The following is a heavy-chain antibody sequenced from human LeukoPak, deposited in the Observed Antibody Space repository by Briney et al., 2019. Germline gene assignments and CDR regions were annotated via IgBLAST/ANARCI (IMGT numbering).Heavy chain of an antibody. V-gene: IGHV1-8*01. CDR2: MNPNSGNT. CDR3: ARGKAVAGTYYFDY. Sequence: ASVKVSCKASGYTFTSYDINWVRQATGQGLEWMGWMNPNSGNTGYAQKFQGRVTMTRNTSISTAYMELSSLRSEDTAVYYCARGKAVAGTYYFDYWGQGTLVTVSS. CDR1: GYTFTSYD. D-gene: IGHD6-19*01. J-gene: IGHJ4*02.